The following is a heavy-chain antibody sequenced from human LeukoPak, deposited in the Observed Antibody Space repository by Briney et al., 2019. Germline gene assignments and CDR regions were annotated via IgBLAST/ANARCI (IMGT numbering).Heavy chain of an antibody. CDR3: ARDRSSGWYYFDF. D-gene: IGHD6-19*01. Sequence: GGSLRLSCAAFGFTFSSFDMNWVRQAPGKGLEWVSYISTSGNTIYYADSVKGRFTISRDNAKNSMYLLMNSLRAEDTAVYYCARDRSSGWYYFDFWGQGTLVTVSS. CDR1: GFTFSSFD. J-gene: IGHJ4*02. V-gene: IGHV3-48*03. CDR2: ISTSGNTI.